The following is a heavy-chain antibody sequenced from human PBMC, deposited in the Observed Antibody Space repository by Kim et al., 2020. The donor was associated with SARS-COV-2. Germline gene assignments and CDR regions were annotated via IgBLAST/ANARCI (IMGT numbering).Heavy chain of an antibody. Sequence: SVKGRFTISRDNSKNTLYLQMNSLRAEDTAVYYCAKDDKRITMIVVPRGIWGQGTMVTVSS. J-gene: IGHJ3*02. D-gene: IGHD3-22*01. CDR3: AKDDKRITMIVVPRGI. V-gene: IGHV3-23*01.